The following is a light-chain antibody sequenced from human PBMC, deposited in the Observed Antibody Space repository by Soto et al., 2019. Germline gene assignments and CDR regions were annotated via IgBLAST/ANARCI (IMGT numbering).Light chain of an antibody. CDR2: DTS. J-gene: IGKJ5*01. Sequence: EFVLTQSPGTLSLSPGERATLSCRASQSLTNSFMAWYQQKPGQAPRLLIYDTSSRASGIPDRFSGSGSGTDFNLTISRLETEDFAVFYCQQYGTSEIIFGQGTRVEIK. CDR1: QSLTNSF. V-gene: IGKV3-20*01. CDR3: QQYGTSEII.